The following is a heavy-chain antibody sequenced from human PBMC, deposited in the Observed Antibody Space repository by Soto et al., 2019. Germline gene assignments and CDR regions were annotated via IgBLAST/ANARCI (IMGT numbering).Heavy chain of an antibody. CDR1: GGTFSSYA. CDR3: ARDQYYYDSSGYYGPRYFDY. CDR2: IIPIFGTA. D-gene: IGHD3-22*01. V-gene: IGHV1-69*12. J-gene: IGHJ4*02. Sequence: QVQLVQSGAEVKKPGSSVKVSCKVSGGTFSSYAISWVRQAPGQGLEWMGGIIPIFGTANYAQKFQGRVTITADESTSTAYMELSSLRSEDTAVYYCARDQYYYDSSGYYGPRYFDYWGQGTLVTVSS.